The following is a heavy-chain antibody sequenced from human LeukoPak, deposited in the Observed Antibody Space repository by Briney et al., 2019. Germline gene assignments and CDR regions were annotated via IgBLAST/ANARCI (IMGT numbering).Heavy chain of an antibody. CDR2: ISGSGGST. CDR3: AKDQSRILGFFDY. J-gene: IGHJ4*02. CDR1: GFTFSSYA. V-gene: IGHV3-23*01. D-gene: IGHD2-15*01. Sequence: PGGSLRLSCAASGFTFSSYAMSWVRQAPGKGLGWVSAISGSGGSTYYADSVKGRFTISRDNSKNTLYLQMNSLRAEDTAVYYCAKDQSRILGFFDYWGQGTLVTVSS.